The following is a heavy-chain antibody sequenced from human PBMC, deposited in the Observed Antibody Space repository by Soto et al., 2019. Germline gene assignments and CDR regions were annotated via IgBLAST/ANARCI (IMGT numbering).Heavy chain of an antibody. CDR1: GGSVNGYY. Sequence: PSETQSLTCAVYGGSVNGYYWNWIRQPPWKGLEWIGEINHTGGTHYSPSLNSRVTMSVDTSKNQFSLRLSSLTAADTAIYYCATRITGFGLLIPPFDPWGQGTQVTGS. J-gene: IGHJ5*02. CDR2: INHTGGT. CDR3: ATRITGFGLLIPPFDP. D-gene: IGHD3-3*01. V-gene: IGHV4-34*01.